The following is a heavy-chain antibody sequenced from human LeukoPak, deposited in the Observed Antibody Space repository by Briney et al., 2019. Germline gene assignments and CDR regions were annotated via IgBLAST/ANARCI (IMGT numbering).Heavy chain of an antibody. V-gene: IGHV4-38-2*01. Sequence: SETLPLTCAVSGYSISRGYYWGWIRQPPGKGLEWIGSIYHSGSIYYNPPLKSRVTISVDTSKNQFSLKLSSVTAADTAMYYCVRQIADGGDYWGQGTLVTVSS. CDR3: VRQIADGGDY. J-gene: IGHJ4*02. CDR2: IYHSGSI. D-gene: IGHD6-13*01. CDR1: GYSISRGYY.